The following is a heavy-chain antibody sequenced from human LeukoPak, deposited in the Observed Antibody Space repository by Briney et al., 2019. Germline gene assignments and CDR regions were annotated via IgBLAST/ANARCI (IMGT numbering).Heavy chain of an antibody. CDR3: ASRPAPSLGPLDY. J-gene: IGHJ4*02. Sequence: GGSLRLSCAASGFTFSSYAMSWVRQAPGKGLEWVSIFSGSGGSTYYADAVKGRFTVSRDNSKSTLYLHMNNLRVDDTAIYYCASRPAPSLGPLDYWGQGTLVTVSS. CDR2: FSGSGGST. CDR1: GFTFSSYA. D-gene: IGHD2-2*01. V-gene: IGHV3-23*01.